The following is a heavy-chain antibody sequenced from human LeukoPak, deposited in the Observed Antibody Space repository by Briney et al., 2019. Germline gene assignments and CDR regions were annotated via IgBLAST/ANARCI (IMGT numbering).Heavy chain of an antibody. V-gene: IGHV3-30*03. Sequence: PGGSLRLSCAASGFTFSSYGMHWVRQAPGKGLEWVAVISYDGSNKYYADSVKGRFTISRDNSKNTRYLQMNSLRAEDTAVYYCARDPLLGVSIAVAGTLFDYWGQGTLVTVSS. CDR1: GFTFSSYG. CDR2: ISYDGSNK. D-gene: IGHD6-19*01. CDR3: ARDPLLGVSIAVAGTLFDY. J-gene: IGHJ4*02.